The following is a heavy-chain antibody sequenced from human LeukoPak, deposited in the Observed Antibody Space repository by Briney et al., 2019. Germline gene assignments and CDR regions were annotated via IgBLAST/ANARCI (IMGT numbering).Heavy chain of an antibody. CDR1: GFTFSNYC. Sequence: GGSLRLSCAASGFTFSNYCMHWVRQAPGKGLDWVSAISGSGGSTYYADSVKGRFTISRDNSRNTLYLQMNSLRAEDTAVYYCAKDQFDSISMIVWGQGTLVTVSS. V-gene: IGHV3-23*01. CDR3: AKDQFDSISMIV. D-gene: IGHD3-22*01. J-gene: IGHJ4*02. CDR2: ISGSGGST.